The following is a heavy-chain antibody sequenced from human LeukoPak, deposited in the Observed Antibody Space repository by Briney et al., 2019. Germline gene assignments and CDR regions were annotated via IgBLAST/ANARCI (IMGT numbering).Heavy chain of an antibody. J-gene: IGHJ4*02. CDR3: ATGAYDSSGYYLLDY. D-gene: IGHD3-22*01. CDR2: ISAYNGNT. V-gene: IGHV1-18*01. Sequence: ASVKVSCKASGYTFTSYGISWVRQAPGQGLEWMGWISAYNGNTNYAQKLQGRVTMTEDTSTDTAYMELSSLRSEHTAVYYCATGAYDSSGYYLLDYWGQGTLVTVSS. CDR1: GYTFTSYG.